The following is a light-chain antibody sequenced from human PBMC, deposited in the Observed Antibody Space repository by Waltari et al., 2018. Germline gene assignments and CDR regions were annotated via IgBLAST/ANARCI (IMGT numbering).Light chain of an antibody. CDR1: QSVTSSF. CDR2: GAS. CDR3: QQYGSSPGYT. Sequence: EIVLTQSPGTLSLSPGERATLSFRASQSVTSSFLAWYQQKHGQAPRLLIYGASSRATGIPDRFSGSGSGTDFTLTISRLEPEDFAVYFCQQYGSSPGYTFGQGTKLEIK. J-gene: IGKJ2*01. V-gene: IGKV3-20*01.